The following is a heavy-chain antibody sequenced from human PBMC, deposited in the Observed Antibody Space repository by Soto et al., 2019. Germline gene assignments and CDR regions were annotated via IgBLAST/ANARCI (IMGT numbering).Heavy chain of an antibody. J-gene: IGHJ4*01. V-gene: IGHV3-21*04. D-gene: IGHD6-19*01. Sequence: GWLIPSGASSGCTFGSYSMNWVRQVQGKVLEWVSSISSGSSYRYYADSVEGRFTISRDISKNTVYLQTNGLRVEDTAVYYCAKDMGQWVETIDYWGHGTLVTVSS. CDR2: ISSGSSYR. CDR3: AKDMGQWVETIDY. CDR1: GCTFGSYS.